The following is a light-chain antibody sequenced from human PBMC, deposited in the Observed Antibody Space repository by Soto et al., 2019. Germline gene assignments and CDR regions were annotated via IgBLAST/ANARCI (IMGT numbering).Light chain of an antibody. V-gene: IGLV2-14*01. Sequence: QSALTQPASVSGSPGQSITMSCSGTSSDIGAYNFVSWYQHHPGRAPQLIIYEVTLRPSGVSNRFSGSKSGNSASLTISGLQAEDEADYYCSSYTATNTPYVFGSGTKVTV. CDR3: SSYTATNTPYV. CDR2: EVT. CDR1: SSDIGAYNF. J-gene: IGLJ1*01.